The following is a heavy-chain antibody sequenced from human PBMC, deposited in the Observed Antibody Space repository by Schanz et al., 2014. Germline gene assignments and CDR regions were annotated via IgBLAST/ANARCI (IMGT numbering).Heavy chain of an antibody. CDR1: GDSISNTPYY. Sequence: QVQLQESGPGLVKPSQTLSLTCTVSGDSISNTPYYWTWIRQHPRKGLEWIGYIFFSGATHQNPSLKSRISISIDTSKNQFSLDLTSVTAADTAVYYCARGGFWGSYYGLFDYWGQGALVTVSS. J-gene: IGHJ4*02. D-gene: IGHD1-26*01. V-gene: IGHV4-31*03. CDR2: IFFSGAT. CDR3: ARGGFWGSYYGLFDY.